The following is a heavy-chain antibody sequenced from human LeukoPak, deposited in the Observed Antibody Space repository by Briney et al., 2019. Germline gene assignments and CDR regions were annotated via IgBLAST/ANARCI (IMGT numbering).Heavy chain of an antibody. CDR1: GYTFTSYG. D-gene: IGHD6-19*01. CDR3: ARAGYSGRNYYYYYYMDV. Sequence: GASVKVSCKASGYTFTSYGISWVRQAPGQGLEWMGWISAYNGNTNYAQKLQGRVTMTTDTSTSTAYMELRSLRSDDTAVYYCARAGYSGRNYYYYYYMDVWGKGTTVTVSS. V-gene: IGHV1-18*01. J-gene: IGHJ6*03. CDR2: ISAYNGNT.